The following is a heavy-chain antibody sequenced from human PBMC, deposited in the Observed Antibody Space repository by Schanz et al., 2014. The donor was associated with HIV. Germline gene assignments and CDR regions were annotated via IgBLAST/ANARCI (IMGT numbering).Heavy chain of an antibody. CDR3: AKDRNHYDSRYRGKGNYYYYYGMDV. CDR1: GFTFSDYP. J-gene: IGHJ6*02. D-gene: IGHD3-22*01. CDR2: ISYDGRNK. V-gene: IGHV3-30-3*02. Sequence: VQLVESGGGLVKPGRSLRLSCTTSGFTFSDYPVSWLRQAPGKGLEWVAVISYDGRNKCFGDSVKGRITISRDNSKNTLYLQIKSLRPEDTAVYYCAKDRNHYDSRYRGKGNYYYYYGMDVWGQGTTVTVSS.